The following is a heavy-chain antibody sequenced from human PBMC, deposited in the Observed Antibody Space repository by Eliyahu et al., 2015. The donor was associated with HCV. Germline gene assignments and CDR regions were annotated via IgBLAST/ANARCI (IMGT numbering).Heavy chain of an antibody. Sequence: QVQLVESGGGVVQPGRSLRLSCAASGFTXXSYAMNWVRQAPGKGLEWVAVISYDGNSKYYADSVKGRFTISRDNSKNTLYLQMNSLRAEDTAVYYCTKEIGYSRSRTFDYWGQGTLVTVSS. D-gene: IGHD6-13*01. V-gene: IGHV3-30-3*01. J-gene: IGHJ4*02. CDR3: TKEIGYSRSRTFDY. CDR2: ISYDGNSK. CDR1: GFTXXSYA.